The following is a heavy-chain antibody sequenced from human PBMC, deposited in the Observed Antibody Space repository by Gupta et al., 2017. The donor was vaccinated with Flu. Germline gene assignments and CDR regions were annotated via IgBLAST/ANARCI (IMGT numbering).Heavy chain of an antibody. D-gene: IGHD2-2*01. CDR3: ARGGVIVVVPAAYFDI. Sequence: APGQGLEWMGGIIPIFGTANDAQKFQGRVTITADKSTSTAYMELSSLRSEDTAVYSCARGGVIVVVPAAYFDIWGQGTMVTVSS. V-gene: IGHV1-69*06. J-gene: IGHJ3*02. CDR2: IIPIFGTA.